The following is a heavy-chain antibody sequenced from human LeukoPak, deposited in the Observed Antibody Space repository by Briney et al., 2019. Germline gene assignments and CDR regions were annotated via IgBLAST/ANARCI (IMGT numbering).Heavy chain of an antibody. J-gene: IGHJ6*03. D-gene: IGHD1-26*01. V-gene: IGHV4-4*08. Sequence: GSLRLSCAASGFTFSSYEMNWVRQSPGKGLEWIGSFYSSGEIHYSPSLKSRVTISVDTSRNQFSLNLSSVTAADTGEYFCARAPKGGTTRRYYYHYFYMDVWGKGTTVTISS. CDR3: ARAPKGGTTRRYYYHYFYMDV. CDR2: FYSSGEI. CDR1: GFTFSSYE.